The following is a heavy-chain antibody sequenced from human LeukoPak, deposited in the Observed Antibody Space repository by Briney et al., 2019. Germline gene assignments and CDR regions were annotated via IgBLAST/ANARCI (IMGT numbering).Heavy chain of an antibody. CDR1: GYTFTSYA. Sequence: ASVKVSCKASGYTFTSYAMNWVRQAPGQGLEWMGGIIPIFGTANYAQKFQGRVTITADESTSTAYMELSSLRSEDTAVYYCARDGGHDYGDYEGWGQGTLVTVSS. CDR2: IIPIFGTA. V-gene: IGHV1-69*13. D-gene: IGHD4-17*01. CDR3: ARDGGHDYGDYEG. J-gene: IGHJ4*02.